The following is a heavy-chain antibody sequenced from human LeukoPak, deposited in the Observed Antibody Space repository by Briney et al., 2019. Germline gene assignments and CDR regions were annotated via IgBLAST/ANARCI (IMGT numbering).Heavy chain of an antibody. CDR3: ARDPVELGAFDI. CDR1: GGSISSGDYY. CDR2: IYYSGST. J-gene: IGHJ3*02. D-gene: IGHD1-7*01. Sequence: SETLSLTCTVSGGSISSGDYYWSWIRQPPGKGLEWIGYIYYSGSTYYNPSLKSRVTISVDTSKNQFSLKLSSVTAADTAVYYCARDPVELGAFDIWGQGTMVTVSS. V-gene: IGHV4-30-4*01.